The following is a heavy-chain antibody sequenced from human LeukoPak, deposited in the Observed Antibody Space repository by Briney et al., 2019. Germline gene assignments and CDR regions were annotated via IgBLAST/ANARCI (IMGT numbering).Heavy chain of an antibody. CDR2: ISYDRSNE. CDR1: GFTFSGYA. J-gene: IGHJ4*02. V-gene: IGHV3-30-3*01. Sequence: PGRSLRLSRVASGFTFSGYAMHWVRQAPGKGLEWVAVISYDRSNEYYADSVKGRFTISRDNSKNTLYLQMNSLSVEDTAVYYCARVGYYASGPFSYFDYWGQGTLVTVSS. D-gene: IGHD3-10*01. CDR3: ARVGYYASGPFSYFDY.